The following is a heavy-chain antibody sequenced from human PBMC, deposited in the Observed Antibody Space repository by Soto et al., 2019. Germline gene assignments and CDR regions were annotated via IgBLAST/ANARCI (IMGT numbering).Heavy chain of an antibody. Sequence: GGSLRLSCAASGFTFSDHYMDWVRQAPGKGLEWVGRTRNKANSYTTEYAASVKGRFTISRDDSKNSLYLQMNSLKTEDTAVYYCARDGSGITIFGVVIIPCAYWGQGTLVTVSS. CDR1: GFTFSDHY. V-gene: IGHV3-72*01. CDR2: TRNKANSYTT. J-gene: IGHJ4*02. CDR3: ARDGSGITIFGVVIIPCAY. D-gene: IGHD3-3*01.